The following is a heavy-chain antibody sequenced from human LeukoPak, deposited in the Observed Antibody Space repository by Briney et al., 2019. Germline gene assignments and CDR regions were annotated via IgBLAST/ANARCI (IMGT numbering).Heavy chain of an antibody. CDR3: TRDNSDSNGYRIPFDY. CDR2: SRNKVNSYTT. J-gene: IGHJ4*02. CDR1: GFTFSSHN. Sequence: QTGGSLRLSCTASGFTFSSHNMNWVRQAPGKGLEWVGRSRNKVNSYTTEYAASVKGRFTISRDDSKNSLYLQMSSLKTEDTAVYYCTRDNSDSNGYRIPFDYWGQGTLVTVSS. V-gene: IGHV3-72*01. D-gene: IGHD3-22*01.